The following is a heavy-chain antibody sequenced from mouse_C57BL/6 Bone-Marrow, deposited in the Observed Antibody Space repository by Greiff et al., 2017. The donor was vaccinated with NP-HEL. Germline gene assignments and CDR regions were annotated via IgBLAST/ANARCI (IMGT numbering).Heavy chain of an antibody. D-gene: IGHD2-3*01. CDR2: LDPENGDT. Sequence: VQLQQSGAELVRPGASVKLSCTASGFNIKDDYMHWVKQRPEQGLEGIGWLDPENGDTEYASKFQGKATITPDTASNTAYLQLSSLTSEDTAVYYCTPDGYYSWFAYWGQGTLVTVSA. V-gene: IGHV14-4*01. CDR1: GFNIKDDY. J-gene: IGHJ3*01. CDR3: TPDGYYSWFAY.